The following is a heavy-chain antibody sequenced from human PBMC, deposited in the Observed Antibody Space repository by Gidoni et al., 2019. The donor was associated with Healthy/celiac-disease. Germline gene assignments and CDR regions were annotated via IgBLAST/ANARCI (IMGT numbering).Heavy chain of an antibody. V-gene: IGHV4-39*01. D-gene: IGHD3-10*01. J-gene: IGHJ4*02. Sequence: QLQLQESGPGLVKPSETLSLTCTVSGGSIRSSSYYWGWLRQPPGKGLEWIGSIYYSGSTYYNPSLKSRVTISVDTSKNQFSLKLSSVTAADTAVYYCARHGSSTVRGVKRNHFDYWGQGTLVTVSS. CDR2: IYYSGST. CDR3: ARHGSSTVRGVKRNHFDY. CDR1: GGSIRSSSYY.